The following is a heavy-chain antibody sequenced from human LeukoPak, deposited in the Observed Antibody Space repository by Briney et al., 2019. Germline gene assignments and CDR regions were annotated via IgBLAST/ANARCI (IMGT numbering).Heavy chain of an antibody. Sequence: GASVKVSCKASGYNLIVYYIHWVRQAPGQGLEWMGWINPRSGETHYAQQFQGRLTMTRDTSISTAYMELSRLRSDDTAVYYCASPQLSDDYWGQGTLVTVSS. CDR1: GYNLIVYY. CDR2: INPRSGET. CDR3: ASPQLSDDY. J-gene: IGHJ4*02. V-gene: IGHV1-2*02. D-gene: IGHD5-18*01.